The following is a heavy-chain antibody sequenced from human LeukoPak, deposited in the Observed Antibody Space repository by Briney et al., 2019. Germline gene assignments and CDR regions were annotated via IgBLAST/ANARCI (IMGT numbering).Heavy chain of an antibody. D-gene: IGHD3-9*01. CDR3: ARDRYDILTGYYHPYDYYYMDV. V-gene: IGHV1-8*03. CDR1: GYTFTSYD. CDR2: MNPNSGNT. Sequence: GASVKVSCKASGYTFTSYDINWVRQATGQGLEWMGWMNPNSGNTGYAQKFQGRVTITRNTSISTAYMELSSLRSEDTAVYYCARDRYDILTGYYHPYDYYYMDVWGKGTTVTVSS. J-gene: IGHJ6*03.